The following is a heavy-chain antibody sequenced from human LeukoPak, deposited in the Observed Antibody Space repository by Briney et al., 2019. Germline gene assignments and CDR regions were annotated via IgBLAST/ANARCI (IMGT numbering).Heavy chain of an antibody. CDR3: ARALGYGILTGYDRDSWFDP. CDR1: GGSISSGGYS. CDR2: IYHSGST. Sequence: SQTLSLTCAVSGGSISSGGYSWSWIRQPPGKGLEWIGYIYHSGSTYYNPSLKSRVTISVDRSKNQFSLKLSSVTAADTAVYYCARALGYGILTGYDRDSWFDPWGQGTLVTVSS. J-gene: IGHJ5*02. D-gene: IGHD3-9*01. V-gene: IGHV4-30-2*01.